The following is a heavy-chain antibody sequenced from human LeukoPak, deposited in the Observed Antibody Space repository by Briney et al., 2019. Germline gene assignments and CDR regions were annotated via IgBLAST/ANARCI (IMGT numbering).Heavy chain of an antibody. CDR2: IKQDGNEK. V-gene: IGHV3-7*01. CDR1: GFTFSSYW. Sequence: GGSLRLSCAASGFTFSSYWMSWVRQAPGKGLEWVANIKQDGNEKFYVDSVKGRFTISRDNAKNSLYLQMNSLRAEDTAVYYCAITYANFDYWGQGTLVTVSS. CDR3: AITYANFDY. D-gene: IGHD4-17*01. J-gene: IGHJ4*02.